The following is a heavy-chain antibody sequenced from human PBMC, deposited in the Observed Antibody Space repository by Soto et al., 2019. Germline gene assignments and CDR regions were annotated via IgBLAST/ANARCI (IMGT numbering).Heavy chain of an antibody. CDR2: IYYSGST. J-gene: IGHJ6*02. V-gene: IGHV4-31*02. CDR1: GGSISSGGYY. CDR3: ARVVVPAAILRPAYYYYYGMDV. Sequence: NPSETLSLTCIVSGGSISSGGYYWSWIRQHPGKGLEWIGYIYYSGSTYYNPSLKSRVTISVDTSKNQFSLKLSSVTAADTAVYYCARVVVPAAILRPAYYYYYGMDVWGQGTTVTVSS. D-gene: IGHD2-2*02.